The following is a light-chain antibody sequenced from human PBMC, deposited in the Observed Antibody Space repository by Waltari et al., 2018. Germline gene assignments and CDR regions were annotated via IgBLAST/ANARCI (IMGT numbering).Light chain of an antibody. CDR1: SGHSSNI. CDR2: VNSDGSH. J-gene: IGLJ3*02. Sequence: QLVLTQSPSASASLGASVKLTCTLSSGHSSNIIAWLQQQPGKGPRYLMQVNSDGSHRKGDEIPYRFSGSSSGAERYPTIPSLQSEDEADYYCETGGHGTWVFGGGTKLTVL. V-gene: IGLV4-69*01. CDR3: ETGGHGTWV.